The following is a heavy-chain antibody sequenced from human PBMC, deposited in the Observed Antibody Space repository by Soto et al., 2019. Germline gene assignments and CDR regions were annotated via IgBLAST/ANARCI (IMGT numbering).Heavy chain of an antibody. D-gene: IGHD5-12*01. V-gene: IGHV1-2*04. CDR1: GYTFTGYY. J-gene: IGHJ2*01. CDR3: ARGNHRWLQLWYFDL. Sequence: QVQLVQSGAEVKKPGASVKVSCKASGYTFTGYYMHWVRQAPGQGLEWMGWINPNSGGTNYAQKFQGWVTMTRDTSISTAYMELSRLRSDDTAVYYCARGNHRWLQLWYFDLWGRGTLVTVSS. CDR2: INPNSGGT.